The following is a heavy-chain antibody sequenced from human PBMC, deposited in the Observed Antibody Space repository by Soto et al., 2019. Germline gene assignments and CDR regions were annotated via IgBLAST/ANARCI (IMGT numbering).Heavy chain of an antibody. J-gene: IGHJ4*02. CDR2: ISYDGSNK. V-gene: IGHV3-30-3*01. Sequence: QVQLVESGGGVVQPGRSLRLSCAASGFTFSSYAMHWVRQAPGKGLEWVAVISYDGSNKYYADSVKGRFTISRDNSKNTLYLQMNSLRAEYTAVYYRARDFPGPIFAGIAAAKFDYWGQGTLVTVSS. CDR3: ARDFPGPIFAGIAAAKFDY. CDR1: GFTFSSYA. D-gene: IGHD6-13*01.